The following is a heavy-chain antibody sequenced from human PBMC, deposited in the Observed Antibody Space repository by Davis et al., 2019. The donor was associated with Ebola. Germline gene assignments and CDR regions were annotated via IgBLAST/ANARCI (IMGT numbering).Heavy chain of an antibody. CDR1: GFTFSSYS. V-gene: IGHV3-21*04. Sequence: PGGSLRLSCAASGFTFSSYSMNWVRQAPGKGLEWVSSISSSSSYIYYADSVKGRFTISRDNSKNTLYLQMNSLRAEDTALYYCVKKGHYDSSGYYGPFDYWGQGTLVTVSS. CDR3: VKKGHYDSSGYYGPFDY. D-gene: IGHD3-22*01. CDR2: ISSSSSYI. J-gene: IGHJ4*02.